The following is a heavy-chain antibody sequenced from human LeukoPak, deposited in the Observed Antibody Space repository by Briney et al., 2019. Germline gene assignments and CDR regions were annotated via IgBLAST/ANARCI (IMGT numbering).Heavy chain of an antibody. CDR3: ARDEPTVTTGPPVGS. J-gene: IGHJ4*02. V-gene: IGHV3-30-3*01. D-gene: IGHD4-17*01. CDR2: ISYDGSNK. CDR1: GFTFSSFA. Sequence: PGGSLRLSCAASGFTFSSFAMPWVRQAPGQGLEGGAVISYDGSNKYYADSVKGRFTISRDNAKNTLYLQMNSLRVEDTAVYYCARDEPTVTTGPPVGSWGQGTLVTVSS.